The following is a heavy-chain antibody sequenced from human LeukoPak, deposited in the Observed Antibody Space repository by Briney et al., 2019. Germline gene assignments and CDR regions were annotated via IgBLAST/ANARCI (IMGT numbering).Heavy chain of an antibody. Sequence: ASVKVSCKASGYTFTGYYMHWVRQAPGQGLEWMGWITTYNGYTKYAQKLQDRVTMTTDTPTTTAYMDLRGLRSDDTAVYYCARGYDYGDYVGDFDYWGQGTLVTVSS. CDR3: ARGYDYGDYVGDFDY. CDR2: ITTYNGYT. D-gene: IGHD4-17*01. J-gene: IGHJ4*02. CDR1: GYTFTGYY. V-gene: IGHV1-18*04.